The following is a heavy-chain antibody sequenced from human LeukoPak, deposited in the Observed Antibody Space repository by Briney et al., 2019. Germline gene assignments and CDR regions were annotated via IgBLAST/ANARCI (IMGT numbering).Heavy chain of an antibody. J-gene: IGHJ6*02. CDR1: GGTFSSYT. V-gene: IGHV1-69*02. D-gene: IGHD2-2*02. Sequence: SVKVSCKASGGTFSSYTISWVRQAPGQGLEWMGRIIPILGIANYSQTFQVRVTITADKSTSTAYMEMSSLRSEDTAVYYCARPAVVVPAAIQRGYYYGMDVWGQGTTVTVSS. CDR3: ARPAVVVPAAIQRGYYYGMDV. CDR2: IIPILGIA.